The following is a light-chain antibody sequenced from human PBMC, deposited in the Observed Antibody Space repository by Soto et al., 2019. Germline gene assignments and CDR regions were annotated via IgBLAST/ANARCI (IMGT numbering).Light chain of an antibody. CDR2: GAS. CDR1: QSVSNN. J-gene: IGKJ4*01. V-gene: IGKV3-15*01. Sequence: EMVMTQSPASLSVSPGERATLSCRASQSVSNNVAWFQHRPGQAPRLLIYGASTRTTDIPVRLSGSWSGTEFTLTISRLQSEDFAIYYCQQYNNWPLAFGGGTKVEIK. CDR3: QQYNNWPLA.